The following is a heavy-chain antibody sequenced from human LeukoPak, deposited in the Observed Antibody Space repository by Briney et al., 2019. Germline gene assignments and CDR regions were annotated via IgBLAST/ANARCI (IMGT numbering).Heavy chain of an antibody. CDR2: FDPEDGET. V-gene: IGHV1-24*01. Sequence: ASVKVSCKVSGYTLTELSMHWVRQAPGKGLEWMGGFDPEDGETIYAQKFQGRVTMTEDTSTDTAYMELSSLRSEDTAVYYCATEVGYCSGGSCYSDSSNWFDPWGQGTLVTVSS. J-gene: IGHJ5*02. CDR1: GYTLTELS. CDR3: ATEVGYCSGGSCYSDSSNWFDP. D-gene: IGHD2-15*01.